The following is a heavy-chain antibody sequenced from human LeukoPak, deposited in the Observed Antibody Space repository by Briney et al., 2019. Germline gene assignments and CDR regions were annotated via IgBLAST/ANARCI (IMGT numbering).Heavy chain of an antibody. CDR3: ARLLPFYGNIRYGLDV. CDR2: IYYSGST. J-gene: IGHJ6*02. D-gene: IGHD4-11*01. V-gene: IGHV4-59*08. Sequence: SETLSLTCTVAGGSMRSYYWSWIRQPPGKGLELIGYIYYSGSTNYNPSFKSRVSMSVDMSKNQFSLKLSSVTAADTAVYYCARLLPFYGNIRYGLDVWGQGTTVTVSS. CDR1: GGSMRSYY.